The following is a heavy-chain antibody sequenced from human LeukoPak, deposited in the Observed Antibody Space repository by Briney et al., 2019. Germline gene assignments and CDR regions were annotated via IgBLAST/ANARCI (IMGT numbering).Heavy chain of an antibody. J-gene: IGHJ6*02. CDR2: ISAFNGNT. CDR1: GYTFTSYG. CDR3: ARDRCSPDLVVVSAPMPCYYYYYGLDV. D-gene: IGHD2-2*01. V-gene: IGHV1-18*01. Sequence: ASVKVSCKASGYTFTSYGISWVRQAPGQGLEWMGWISAFNGNTNHAQNLQGRVTLTTDTATSTVYMELRSLRSDDTAVYYCARDRCSPDLVVVSAPMPCYYYYYGLDVWGQGTTVTVSS.